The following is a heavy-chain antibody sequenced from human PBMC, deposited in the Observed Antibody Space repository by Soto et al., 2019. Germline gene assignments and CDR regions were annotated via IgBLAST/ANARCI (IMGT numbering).Heavy chain of an antibody. CDR1: GLSLSTSGEA. CDR2: IYWDDDK. V-gene: IGHV2-5*02. CDR3: AHYVSTSPAGWFAP. D-gene: IGHD3-10*02. J-gene: IGHJ5*02. Sequence: QITLKESGPTLVKPTQTLTLTCTFSGLSLSTSGEAVGWIRQPPGKALDWLALIYWDDDKRYNPTLKTRLTITKDTSKNQVVLTLTNMDPVDTATYYCAHYVSTSPAGWFAPWGQCILVPVSS.